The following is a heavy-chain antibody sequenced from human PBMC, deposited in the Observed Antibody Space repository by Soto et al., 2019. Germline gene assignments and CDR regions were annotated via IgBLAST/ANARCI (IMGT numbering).Heavy chain of an antibody. J-gene: IGHJ4*02. CDR1: GGSISSYY. CDR3: ATGAYYYDSSGYYWGWPYYFDY. V-gene: IGHV4-59*01. Sequence: SETLSLTCTVSGGSISSYYCSWIRQPPGKGLEWIGYIYYSGSTNYNPSLKSRVTISTDTAYMELSSLRSEDTAVYYCATGAYYYDSSGYYWGWPYYFDYWGQGTLVTVSS. CDR2: IYYSGST. D-gene: IGHD3-22*01.